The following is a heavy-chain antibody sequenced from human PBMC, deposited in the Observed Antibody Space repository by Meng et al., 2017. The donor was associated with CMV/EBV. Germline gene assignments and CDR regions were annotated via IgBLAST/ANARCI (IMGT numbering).Heavy chain of an antibody. V-gene: IGHV3-30*18. Sequence: CAASRFPFIHYGLHWVRQAPGKGLEWVALIAYDGNNKKYADSVKGRFTISRDNSKNTLYLQMNSLRAEDTAVYYCAKTTEYSYGYFDYWGQGTLVTVSS. J-gene: IGHJ4*02. CDR1: RFPFIHYG. D-gene: IGHD5-18*01. CDR3: AKTTEYSYGYFDY. CDR2: IAYDGNNK.